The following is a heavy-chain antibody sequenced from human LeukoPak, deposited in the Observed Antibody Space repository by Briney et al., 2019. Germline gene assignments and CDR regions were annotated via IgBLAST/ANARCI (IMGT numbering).Heavy chain of an antibody. CDR3: AKDKRSGGSHPDS. Sequence: GSSVKVSCKASGGTFSSYAISWVRQAPGQGLEWMGGIIPIFGTANYAQKFQGRVTITADESTSTAYMELSSLRAEDTAVFYCAKDKRSGGSHPDSWGQGTLVTVSS. V-gene: IGHV1-69*01. D-gene: IGHD1-26*01. J-gene: IGHJ4*02. CDR2: IIPIFGTA. CDR1: GGTFSSYA.